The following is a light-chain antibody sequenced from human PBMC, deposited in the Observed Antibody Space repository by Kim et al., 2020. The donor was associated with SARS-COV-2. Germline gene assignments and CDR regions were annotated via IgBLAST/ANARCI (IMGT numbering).Light chain of an antibody. CDR3: QQRSNWPRLT. CDR1: HSVSSS. V-gene: IGKV3-11*01. J-gene: IGKJ4*01. Sequence: LATGGRATLSCKASHSVSSSLAWYQQKPCQAPRLLIYDASNRATGIPARFSGSGFGTDFALTISSQEPGDFEGYYCQQRSNWPRLTFGGGTKLEI. CDR2: DAS.